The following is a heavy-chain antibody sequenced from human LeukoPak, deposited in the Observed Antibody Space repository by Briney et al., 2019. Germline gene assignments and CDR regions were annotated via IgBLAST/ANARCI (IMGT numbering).Heavy chain of an antibody. V-gene: IGHV3-23*01. Sequence: GGSLRLSCAASGFTFSSYAMSWVRQAPGKGLEWVSAISGSGGSTYYADSVKGRFTISRDNSKNTLYLQMNSLRAEDTAVYYCAKDDGCSGGSCDVGLDYWGQGTLVTVSS. CDR3: AKDDGCSGGSCDVGLDY. D-gene: IGHD2-15*01. CDR2: ISGSGGST. J-gene: IGHJ4*02. CDR1: GFTFSSYA.